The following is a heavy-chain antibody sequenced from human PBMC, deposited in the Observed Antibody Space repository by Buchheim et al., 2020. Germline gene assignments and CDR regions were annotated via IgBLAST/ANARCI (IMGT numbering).Heavy chain of an antibody. D-gene: IGHD6-19*01. Sequence: EVQLVESGGGLVQPGGSLRLSCAASGFTFSSYWMHWVRQVPGQGLVWVSRINSDGTTTDYADSVKGRFTISRDSAKNTLYLQMNSLRAEDTRVYYCGRERQWVEDSWGQGTL. CDR3: GRERQWVEDS. J-gene: IGHJ4*02. V-gene: IGHV3-74*01. CDR1: GFTFSSYW. CDR2: INSDGTTT.